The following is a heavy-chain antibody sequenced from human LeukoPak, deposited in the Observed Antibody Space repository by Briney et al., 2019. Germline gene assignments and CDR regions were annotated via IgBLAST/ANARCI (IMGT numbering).Heavy chain of an antibody. CDR1: GYSFTSYW. Sequence: GESLKISCKGSGYSFTSYWIGWVRQMPGKGLGWMGIIYPGDSDTRYSPSFQGQVTISADKSISTAYLQWSSLKASDTAMYYCASPYYYGSGSFKSAFDIWGQGTMVTVSS. CDR2: IYPGDSDT. J-gene: IGHJ3*02. D-gene: IGHD3-10*01. CDR3: ASPYYYGSGSFKSAFDI. V-gene: IGHV5-51*01.